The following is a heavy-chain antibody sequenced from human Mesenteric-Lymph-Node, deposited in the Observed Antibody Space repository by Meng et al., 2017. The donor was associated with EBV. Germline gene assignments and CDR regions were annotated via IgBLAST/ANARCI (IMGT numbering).Heavy chain of an antibody. V-gene: IGHV4-4*02. CDR3: ARGSHYTWDV. Sequence: QGQFEESGPGLVKPSGTLSLTCGVSGDSIISTDTWWSWVRQPPGKGLEWIGEIFHAGNTNYNPSLKSQVTMSVDTSKNQFSLNLSSVTAADSAVYYCARGSHYTWDVWGQGTLVTVSS. CDR2: IFHAGNT. J-gene: IGHJ4*02. D-gene: IGHD3-16*01. CDR1: GDSIISTDTW.